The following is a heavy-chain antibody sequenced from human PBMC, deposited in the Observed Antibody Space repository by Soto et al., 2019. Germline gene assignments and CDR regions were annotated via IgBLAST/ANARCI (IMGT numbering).Heavy chain of an antibody. CDR1: SGSVSNSNW. Sequence: VQLQASGPGLVKPSGTLSLTCVFSSGSVSNSNWWSWVRQPPGKGLGWIGEIYHTGTTNYNPSLKSRVTMSVDKSKNQFSLNLPSVTAADTAVYYCTRDSRYANSWSVGPDFDYSGQGTLVNVSS. CDR2: IYHTGTT. V-gene: IGHV4-4*02. J-gene: IGHJ4*02. D-gene: IGHD6-13*01. CDR3: TRDSRYANSWSVGPDFDY.